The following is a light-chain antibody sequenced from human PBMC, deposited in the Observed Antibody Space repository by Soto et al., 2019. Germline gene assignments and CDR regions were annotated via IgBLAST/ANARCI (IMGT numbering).Light chain of an antibody. CDR1: QSVSSY. J-gene: IGKJ5*01. Sequence: EIVLTQSPATLSLSPGERATLSCRACQSVSSYLAWYQQKPGQAPRLLIYDASNRATGIPARFSGSGSGTDFTLTISSLEPEDFAVYYCQQRSVFGQGTRLEIK. CDR2: DAS. V-gene: IGKV3-11*01. CDR3: QQRSV.